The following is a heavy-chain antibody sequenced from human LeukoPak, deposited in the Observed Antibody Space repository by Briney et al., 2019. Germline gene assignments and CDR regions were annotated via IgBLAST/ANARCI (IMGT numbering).Heavy chain of an antibody. Sequence: PSETLSLTCAVSGVSFTGYYWSWIRQPPGKGPEWIGEISHSGRTAYNPSLKSRVAISLDTSKNQFSLKLSFVSAADTAVYYCTRTSPGIPLDFWGQRTLVTVSS. J-gene: IGHJ4*02. CDR2: ISHSGRT. CDR1: GVSFTGYY. D-gene: IGHD1-1*01. V-gene: IGHV4-34*01. CDR3: TRTSPGIPLDF.